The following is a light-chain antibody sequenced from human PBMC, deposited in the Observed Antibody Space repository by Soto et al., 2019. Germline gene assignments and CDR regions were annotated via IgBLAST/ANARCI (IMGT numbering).Light chain of an antibody. J-gene: IGLJ2*01. CDR1: SSNIGAGYD. V-gene: IGLV1-40*01. CDR3: LSFDSSLSVV. CDR2: GNT. Sequence: QSAVTQPPSVSGAPGQRVTISCTGSSSNIGAGYDVHWYQQLPGRAPKILIYGNTNRPSGVPDRFSGSKSGTSASLAITGLQAEDEADYYCLSFDSSLSVVFGGGTKVTVL.